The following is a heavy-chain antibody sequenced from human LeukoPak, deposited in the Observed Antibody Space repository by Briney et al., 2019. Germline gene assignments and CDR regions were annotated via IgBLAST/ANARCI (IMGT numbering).Heavy chain of an antibody. Sequence: GGSLRLFCAASGFTFSSYGMHWVRQAPGKGLEWVAFIRYDGSNKYYADSVKGRFTISRDNSKNTLYLQMNSLRAEDTAVYYCAKDYGDYAPIAFDIWGQGTMVTVSS. CDR2: IRYDGSNK. V-gene: IGHV3-30*02. J-gene: IGHJ3*02. D-gene: IGHD4-17*01. CDR1: GFTFSSYG. CDR3: AKDYGDYAPIAFDI.